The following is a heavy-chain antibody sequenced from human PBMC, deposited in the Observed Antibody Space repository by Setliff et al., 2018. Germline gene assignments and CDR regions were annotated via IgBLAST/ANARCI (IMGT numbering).Heavy chain of an antibody. CDR1: GFTFGSYW. D-gene: IGHD6-13*01. J-gene: IGHJ6*04. Sequence: GGSLRLSCAASGFTFGSYWMSWVRQAPGKGLEWVANIKQDGSEKYYVDSVKGRFTISRDNAKNTLHLQMDSLRAEDTAVYYCARAKMEESGKAQAGMDVWGKGTTVTVSS. V-gene: IGHV3-7*01. CDR3: ARAKMEESGKAQAGMDV. CDR2: IKQDGSEK.